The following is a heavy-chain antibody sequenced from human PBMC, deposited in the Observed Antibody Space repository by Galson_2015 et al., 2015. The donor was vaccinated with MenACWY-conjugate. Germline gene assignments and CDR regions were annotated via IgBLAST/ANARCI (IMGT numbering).Heavy chain of an antibody. CDR2: ISGDASSS. CDR1: GFTFSRNW. J-gene: IGHJ5*02. CDR3: ASSEIVSS. V-gene: IGHV3-74*01. D-gene: IGHD2-21*01. Sequence: SLRLSCAASGFTFSRNWMHWVRHIPGKGLVWVSRISGDASSSYYADSVRGRFTISRDNAKNTLYLQMSSLKVEDSAVYYCASSEIVSSWGRGALVTVSS.